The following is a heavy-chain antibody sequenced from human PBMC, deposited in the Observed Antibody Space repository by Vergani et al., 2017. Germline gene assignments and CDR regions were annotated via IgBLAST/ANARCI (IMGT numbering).Heavy chain of an antibody. CDR3: ARHLRGYSYGVFDY. CDR1: DFISNGHY. J-gene: IGHJ4*02. Sequence: QVQLKESGPGQVKPSETLAIICDVFDFISNGHYWGWIRQSPEKGVDGIGSLYASGNTYYSPSLKSRVAISIDTSKKHFALRLSSVTAADTAVYYCARHLRGYSYGVFDYWGQGREVTVSS. V-gene: IGHV4-38-2*01. CDR2: LYASGNT. D-gene: IGHD5-18*01.